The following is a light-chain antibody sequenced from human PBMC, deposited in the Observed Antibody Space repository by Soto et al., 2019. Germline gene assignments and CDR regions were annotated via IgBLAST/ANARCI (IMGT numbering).Light chain of an antibody. CDR2: DAT. CDR1: QDIDNS. Sequence: DIQMTQSPSSLSASVGDRVTITCQASQDIDNSLNWYQQKPGEAPRLVIYDATDLETGVPSRFSGSGSGTDFTFIISSLQPEDIATYFCQQYDNLPLTFGGGTKVEIK. V-gene: IGKV1-33*01. J-gene: IGKJ4*01. CDR3: QQYDNLPLT.